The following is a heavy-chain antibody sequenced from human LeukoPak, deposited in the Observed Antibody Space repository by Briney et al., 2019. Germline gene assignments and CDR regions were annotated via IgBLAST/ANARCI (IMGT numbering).Heavy chain of an antibody. CDR2: IYYSGST. CDR3: AGQNYGSAPLRY. V-gene: IGHV4-59*08. D-gene: IGHD3-10*01. Sequence: SETLSLTCSVSGGSISSYYWSWIRQPPGKGLQWIGYIYYSGSTNYNPSLKSRVTMSVDTSKNQFSLKLTSVTAADTAVYYCAGQNYGSAPLRYWGQGTLVTVSS. J-gene: IGHJ4*02. CDR1: GGSISSYY.